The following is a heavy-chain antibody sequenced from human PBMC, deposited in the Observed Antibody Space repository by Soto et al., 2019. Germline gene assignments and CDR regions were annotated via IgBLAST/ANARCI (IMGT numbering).Heavy chain of an antibody. V-gene: IGHV4-4*07. CDR3: VRDGTRTLRDWFDP. CDR1: GASISGFY. CDR2: IYATGTT. J-gene: IGHJ5*02. Sequence: TSETLSLTCTVSGASISGFYWSWIRKSAGKGLEWIGRIYATGTTDYNPSLKSRVMMSVDTSKKQFSLKLRSVTAADTAVYYCVRDGTRTLRDWFDPWGQGISVTVSS. D-gene: IGHD1-1*01.